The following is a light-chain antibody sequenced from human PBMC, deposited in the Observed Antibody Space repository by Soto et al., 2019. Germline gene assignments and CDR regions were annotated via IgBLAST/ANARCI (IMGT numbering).Light chain of an antibody. CDR3: SSYTDRNNLV. CDR2: EVS. J-gene: IGLJ1*01. Sequence: QSALTQSASVSGSPGQSITISCTGTSSDVGGYNYVSWYQQHPGKAPKLMIYEVSNRPSGVPDRFSGSKSGNTASLTVSALQAEDEADYYCSSYTDRNNLVFGTGTKVTV. V-gene: IGLV2-8*01. CDR1: SSDVGGYNY.